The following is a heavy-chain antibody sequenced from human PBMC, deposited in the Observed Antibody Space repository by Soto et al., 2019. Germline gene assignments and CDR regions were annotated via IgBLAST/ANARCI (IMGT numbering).Heavy chain of an antibody. CDR2: TYYRSKWYN. D-gene: IGHD3-22*01. CDR1: GDSVSSNSAA. CDR3: ASALGRYYDSSGYYRMYAFDI. Sequence: SQTLSLTCAISGDSVSSNSAAWNWIRQSPSRGLEWLGRTYYRSKWYNDYAVSVKSRITINPDTSKNQFSLQLNSVTPEDTAVYYCASALGRYYDSSGYYRMYAFDIWGQGTMVTVSS. V-gene: IGHV6-1*01. J-gene: IGHJ3*02.